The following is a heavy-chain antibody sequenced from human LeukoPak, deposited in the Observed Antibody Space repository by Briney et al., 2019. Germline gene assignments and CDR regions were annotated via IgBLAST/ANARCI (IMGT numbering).Heavy chain of an antibody. Sequence: SETLSLTCTVSGGSISSYYWSWIRQPPGKGLEWIGYIYYSGSTNYNPSLKSRVTISVDTSKNQFSLKLSSVTAAGTAVYYCARTKWELPTNWFDPWGQGTLVTVSS. J-gene: IGHJ5*02. CDR3: ARTKWELPTNWFDP. V-gene: IGHV4-59*01. D-gene: IGHD1-26*01. CDR1: GGSISSYY. CDR2: IYYSGST.